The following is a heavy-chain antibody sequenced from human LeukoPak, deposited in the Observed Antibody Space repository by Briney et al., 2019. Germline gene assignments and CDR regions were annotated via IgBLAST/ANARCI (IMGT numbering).Heavy chain of an antibody. Sequence: GGSLRLSCTVSGFTVSSNSMSWVRQAPGKGLEWVSFIYSGGNTHYSDSVKGRFTISRDNSKNTLYLQMNSLRAEDTAVYYCARASITKCLDYWGQGTLVTVSS. V-gene: IGHV3-53*05. CDR3: ARASITKCLDY. D-gene: IGHD3-10*01. J-gene: IGHJ4*02. CDR1: GFTVSSNS. CDR2: IYSGGNT.